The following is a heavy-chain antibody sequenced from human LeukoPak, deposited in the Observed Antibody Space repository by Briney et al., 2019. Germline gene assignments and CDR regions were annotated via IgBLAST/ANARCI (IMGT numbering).Heavy chain of an antibody. J-gene: IGHJ6*02. Sequence: ASVKVSCKASGYTFTSYDINWVRQATGQGLEWMGWINPNSGGTNYAQKFQGRVTMTRDTSISTAYMELSRLRSDDTAVYYCARGADMLTGYYPYYYYGMDVWGQGTTVTVSS. CDR1: GYTFTSYD. CDR2: INPNSGGT. D-gene: IGHD3-9*01. CDR3: ARGADMLTGYYPYYYYGMDV. V-gene: IGHV1-2*02.